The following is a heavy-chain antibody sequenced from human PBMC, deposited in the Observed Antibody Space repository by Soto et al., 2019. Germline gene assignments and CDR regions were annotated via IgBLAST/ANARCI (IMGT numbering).Heavy chain of an antibody. CDR2: IKSKNDGGTT. V-gene: IGHV3-15*01. CDR3: STDRDYYDSSSYLYYFDS. J-gene: IGHJ4*02. CDR1: GLILNNAW. Sequence: GGTLRRSCAASGLILNNAWMSWVRQASGKGLEWVGRIKSKNDGGTTDYSAPVKGRFTISRADSKNTLYLQMNSLKTEDTAVYYCSTDRDYYDSSSYLYYFDSWGQGPLVTVSS. D-gene: IGHD3-22*01.